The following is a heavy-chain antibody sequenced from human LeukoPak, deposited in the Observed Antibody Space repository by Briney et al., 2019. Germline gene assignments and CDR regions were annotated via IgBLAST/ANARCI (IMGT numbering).Heavy chain of an antibody. CDR1: GYTFTTYY. D-gene: IGHD7-27*01. J-gene: IGHJ4*02. CDR3: ARAPNGGLPGGF. V-gene: IGHV1-46*01. CDR2: INPSDDST. Sequence: SVKVSCKASGYTFTTYYIHWVRQAPGQGLEWMGIINPSDDSTRYAKKFQGRVTMTRDMSTNTVYMEVRSLRSEDTAVYYCARAPNGGLPGGFWGQGTLVTVSS.